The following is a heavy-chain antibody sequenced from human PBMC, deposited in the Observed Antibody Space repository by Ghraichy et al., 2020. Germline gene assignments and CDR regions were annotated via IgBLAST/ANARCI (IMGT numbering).Heavy chain of an antibody. CDR2: IRSKVYGRTT. J-gene: IGHJ4*02. Sequence: GSLRLSCTVSGFTFGDNAMSWFRQAPGKGLEWVGFIRSKVYGRTTEYAASVKGRFTISRDDSKGIAYLQMNSLKTEDTAVYYCTRCFYASGSYPDYWGQGTLVTVSS. V-gene: IGHV3-49*03. CDR1: GFTFGDNA. CDR3: TRCFYASGSYPDY. D-gene: IGHD1-26*01.